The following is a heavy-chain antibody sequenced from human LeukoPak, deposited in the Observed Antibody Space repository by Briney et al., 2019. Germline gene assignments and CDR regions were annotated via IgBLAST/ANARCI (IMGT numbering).Heavy chain of an antibody. CDR3: ASRGRSGWYGGELDY. CDR2: INPNSGGT. D-gene: IGHD6-19*01. CDR1: GYTFTGYY. Sequence: GASVKVSCKASGYTFTGYYMHWVRQAPGQGLEWMGWINPNSGGTNYAQKFQGRVTMTRDTSISTAYMELSRLRSDDTAVYYCASRGRSGWYGGELDYWGQGTLVTASS. J-gene: IGHJ4*02. V-gene: IGHV1-2*02.